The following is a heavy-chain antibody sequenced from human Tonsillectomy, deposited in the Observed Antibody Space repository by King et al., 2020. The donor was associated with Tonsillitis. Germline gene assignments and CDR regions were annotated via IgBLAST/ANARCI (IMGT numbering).Heavy chain of an antibody. J-gene: IGHJ4*02. Sequence: LQLQESGPGLVKPSEPLSLTCTVSGDSISSTSYYWGWIRQPPGKGLEWIGSIHDSGSTCYNPSLKSRVTISVDTSKNHFSLKLSSVTAADTAVYYCARGTFIAVPDSFDYWGQGTLVTVSS. V-gene: IGHV4-39*02. CDR3: ARGTFIAVPDSFDY. CDR2: IHDSGST. CDR1: GDSISSTSYY. D-gene: IGHD6-19*01.